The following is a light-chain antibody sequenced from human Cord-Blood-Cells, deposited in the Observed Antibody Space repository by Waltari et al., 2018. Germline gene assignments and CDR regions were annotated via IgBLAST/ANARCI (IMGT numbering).Light chain of an antibody. CDR1: SSNIGSHY. CDR2: RNK. CDR3: AAWDDSLSWV. V-gene: IGLV1-47*01. Sequence: QSVLTQPPSASGTPGQRVTIPCSGSSSNIGSHYVYWYQQPPGTAPNLLIYRNKQRPSGVRVRFSGSKSGTSASLAISGLRSEDEADYYCAAWDDSLSWVFGGGTKLTVL. J-gene: IGLJ3*02.